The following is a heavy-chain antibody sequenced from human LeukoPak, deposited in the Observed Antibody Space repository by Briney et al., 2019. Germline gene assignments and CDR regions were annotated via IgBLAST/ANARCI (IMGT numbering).Heavy chain of an antibody. Sequence: GGSLRLSCAPSGFTFSSYNMNWVRQAPGKGLEWVSSISRRSIYIYYADSVKGRFTISRDNAENSLSLQMNSLRAEDTAVYYCARDSGDGSGTYYPYGMDVWGQGTTVTVSS. CDR3: ARDSGDGSGTYYPYGMDV. CDR1: GFTFSSYN. J-gene: IGHJ6*02. V-gene: IGHV3-21*01. CDR2: ISRRSIYI. D-gene: IGHD3-10*01.